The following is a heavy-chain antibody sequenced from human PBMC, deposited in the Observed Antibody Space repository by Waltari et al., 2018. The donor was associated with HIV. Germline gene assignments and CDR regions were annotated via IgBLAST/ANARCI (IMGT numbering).Heavy chain of an antibody. J-gene: IGHJ3*02. CDR2: ITPLNGNN. CDR3: AMGTGVHPAPVYAFDI. V-gene: IGHV1-45*02. CDR1: GYTFGSRY. Sequence: QMQLVQSGAEVKKTGSSVKVSCTASGYTFGSRYLHWVRQAPGQALEWMAWITPLNGNNRSARKFEDRVTISRDTSMSTAFMELRSLRSEDTAMYYCAMGTGVHPAPVYAFDIWGQGTMVTVSS. D-gene: IGHD3-10*01.